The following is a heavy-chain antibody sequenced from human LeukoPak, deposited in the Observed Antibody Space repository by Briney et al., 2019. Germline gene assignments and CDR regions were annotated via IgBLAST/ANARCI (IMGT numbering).Heavy chain of an antibody. CDR1: GFTLGNYS. Sequence: PGGSLRLSCAASGFTLGNYSMNWVRQSPGKGLQWVASISSSSRYIYYADSVRGRFTVSRDNAKNSLSLQMNSLGAEDTAVYYCARGYSSGWYGGDWGQGTLVTVSS. CDR3: ARGYSSGWYGGD. J-gene: IGHJ4*02. D-gene: IGHD6-19*01. V-gene: IGHV3-21*04. CDR2: ISSSSRYI.